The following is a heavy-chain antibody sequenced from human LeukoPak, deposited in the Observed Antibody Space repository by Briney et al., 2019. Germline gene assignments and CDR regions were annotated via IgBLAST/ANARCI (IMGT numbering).Heavy chain of an antibody. J-gene: IGHJ4*02. CDR3: ARVVSGKAYYFDY. D-gene: IGHD4-23*01. CDR1: GFTFSSYI. CDR2: IKQDGSEK. V-gene: IGHV3-7*01. Sequence: GGSLRLSCTASGFTFSSYIMTWVRQAPGKGLEWVANIKQDGSEKYYVDSVKGRFTISRDNAKNSLYLQMNSLRAEDTAVYYCARVVSGKAYYFDYWGQGTLVTVSS.